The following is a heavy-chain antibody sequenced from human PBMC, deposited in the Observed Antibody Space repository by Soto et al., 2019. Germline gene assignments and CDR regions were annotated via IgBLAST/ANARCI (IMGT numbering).Heavy chain of an antibody. V-gene: IGHV3-48*03. Sequence: PGGSLRLSCAASGFTFSSYEMTWVRQAPGKGLEWVSYLSSGGSTIYYADSVRGRFTISRDNAKNSLYLQMNSLRAEDTAVYYCAKVYCSGGSCYVYYYYGMDVWGQGTTVTVSS. J-gene: IGHJ6*02. CDR2: LSSGGSTI. D-gene: IGHD2-15*01. CDR1: GFTFSSYE. CDR3: AKVYCSGGSCYVYYYYGMDV.